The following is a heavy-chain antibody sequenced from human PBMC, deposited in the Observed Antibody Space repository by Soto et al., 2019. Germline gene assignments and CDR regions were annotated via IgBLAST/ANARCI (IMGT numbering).Heavy chain of an antibody. D-gene: IGHD3-16*01. V-gene: IGHV3-23*01. Sequence: PGGSLRLSCAASGFTFSSYAMSWVRQAPGKGLEWVSAISGSGGSTYYADSVKGRFTISRDNPKNTLYLQMNSLRAEDTAVYYCAKDLGHLGDPHSGNRGQGTLVTVSS. CDR2: ISGSGGST. CDR1: GFTFSSYA. CDR3: AKDLGHLGDPHSGN. J-gene: IGHJ4*02.